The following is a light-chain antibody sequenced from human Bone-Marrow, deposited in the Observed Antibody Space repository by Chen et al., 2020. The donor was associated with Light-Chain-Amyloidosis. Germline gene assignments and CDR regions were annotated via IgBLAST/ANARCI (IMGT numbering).Light chain of an antibody. CDR2: DDS. J-gene: IGLJ3*02. CDR1: NIGSTS. Sequence: SYVLTQPSSVSVAPGQTATIACGGNNIGSTSVHWYQQTPGQAPLLVVYDDSDRPSGIPERLSGSNSGNTATLTISRVEAGDEADYYCQGLNRSSDRPVFGGGTTLTVL. V-gene: IGLV3-21*02. CDR3: QGLNRSSDRPV.